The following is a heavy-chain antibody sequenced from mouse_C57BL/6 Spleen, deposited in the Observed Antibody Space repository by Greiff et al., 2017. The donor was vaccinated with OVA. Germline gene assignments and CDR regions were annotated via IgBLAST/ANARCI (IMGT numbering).Heavy chain of an antibody. CDR3: ARKGYYGSSLYFDY. D-gene: IGHD1-1*01. CDR2: IYPGSGST. Sequence: VQLQQPGAELVKPGASVKMSCKASGYTFTSYWITWVKQRPGQGLEWIGDIYPGSGSTNYNEKFKSKATLTVDTSSSTAYMQLSSLTSEDSAVYYCARKGYYGSSLYFDYWGQGTTLTVSS. J-gene: IGHJ2*01. V-gene: IGHV1-55*01. CDR1: GYTFTSYW.